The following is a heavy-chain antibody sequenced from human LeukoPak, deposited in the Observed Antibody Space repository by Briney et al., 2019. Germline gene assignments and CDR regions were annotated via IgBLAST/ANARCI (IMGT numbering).Heavy chain of an antibody. CDR3: ARAQGNFGSGSYYNPGDY. V-gene: IGHV3-7*01. D-gene: IGHD3-10*01. CDR1: GFTFNRYW. J-gene: IGHJ4*02. Sequence: PGGSLRLSCAASGFTFNRYWMSWVRQAPGKELQWVANIKQDGSAKYYVDSVKGRFTISRDNAKNSLYLQMNNLRAEDTAVYYCARAQGNFGSGSYYNPGDYWGQGTLVTVSS. CDR2: IKQDGSAK.